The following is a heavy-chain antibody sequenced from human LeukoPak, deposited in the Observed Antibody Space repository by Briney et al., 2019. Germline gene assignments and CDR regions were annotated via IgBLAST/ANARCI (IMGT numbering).Heavy chain of an antibody. V-gene: IGHV4-59*01. CDR1: GGSISSYY. CDR2: IYYSGST. CDR3: ARSGSYSTYCYYMDV. J-gene: IGHJ6*03. Sequence: PSETLSLTCTVSGGSISSYYWSWIRQPPGKGLEWIGYIYYSGSTNYNPSLKSRATISVDTSKNQFSLKLSSVTAADAAVYYCARSGSYSTYCYYMDVWGKGTTVTISS. D-gene: IGHD1-26*01.